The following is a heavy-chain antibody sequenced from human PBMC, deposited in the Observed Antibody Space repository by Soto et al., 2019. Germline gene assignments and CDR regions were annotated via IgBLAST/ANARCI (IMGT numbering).Heavy chain of an antibody. CDR1: GYRFTSYG. CDR3: ARDYKGGYCSSTSCYFLYYYYGMDV. CDR2: ISAYNGNT. V-gene: IGHV1-18*01. D-gene: IGHD2-2*01. Sequence: GASVKVSCKASGYRFTSYGISWVRQAPEQGLEWMGWISAYNGNTNYAQKLQGRVTMTTDTSTSTAYMELRSLRSDDTAVYYCARDYKGGYCSSTSCYFLYYYYGMDVWGQGTTVTVSS. J-gene: IGHJ6*02.